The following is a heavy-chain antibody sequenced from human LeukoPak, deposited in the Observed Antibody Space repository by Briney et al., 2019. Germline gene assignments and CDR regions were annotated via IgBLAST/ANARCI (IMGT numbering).Heavy chain of an antibody. D-gene: IGHD3-22*01. V-gene: IGHV3-30*03. Sequence: GGSLRLSCAASGFTFSNYGMHWVRQAPGKGLEWVAVISYDGSNKYYADSVKGRFTISRDNSKNTLYLQMNSLRADDTAVYYCAPSSSGYYVHFDYWGQGTLVTVSS. CDR3: APSSSGYYVHFDY. J-gene: IGHJ4*02. CDR1: GFTFSNYG. CDR2: ISYDGSNK.